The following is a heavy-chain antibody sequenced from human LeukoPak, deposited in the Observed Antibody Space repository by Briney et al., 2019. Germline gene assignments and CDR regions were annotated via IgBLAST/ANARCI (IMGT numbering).Heavy chain of an antibody. CDR2: ISYDGSNK. D-gene: IGHD2-21*01. Sequence: PGRSLRLSCAASGFTFSSYAMHWVRQAPGKGLEWVAVISYDGSNKYYADSVKCRFTISRDNSKNTLYLQMNSLRAEDTAVYYCARFTHGGDFDYWGQGTLVTVSS. CDR1: GFTFSSYA. J-gene: IGHJ4*02. V-gene: IGHV3-30*14. CDR3: ARFTHGGDFDY.